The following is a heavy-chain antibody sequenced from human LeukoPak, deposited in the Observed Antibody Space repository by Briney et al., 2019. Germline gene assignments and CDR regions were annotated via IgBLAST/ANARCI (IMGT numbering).Heavy chain of an antibody. D-gene: IGHD6-13*01. CDR2: IYPGDSDT. Sequence: GESLKISCKDSGYSFTTYWIGWVRQMPGKGLEWMGIIYPGDSDTRYSPSFQGQVTISADKSINTAYLQWSSLKASDTAMYYCARRDSSSWYRAEYFQHWGQGTLVTVSS. V-gene: IGHV5-51*01. CDR3: ARRDSSSWYRAEYFQH. J-gene: IGHJ1*01. CDR1: GYSFTTYW.